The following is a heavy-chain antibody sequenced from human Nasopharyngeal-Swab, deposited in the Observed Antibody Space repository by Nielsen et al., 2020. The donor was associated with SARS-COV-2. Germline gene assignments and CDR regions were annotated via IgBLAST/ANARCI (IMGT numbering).Heavy chain of an antibody. J-gene: IGHJ4*02. D-gene: IGHD5-18*01. CDR1: GFTFDDYA. Sequence: SLKISCAASGFTFDDYAIHWVRQAPGKGLEWVSGISWNSGSIGYADSVKGRFTISRDNAKNSLYLQMNSLRAEDTALYYCAKDTQDTAIKYYFDYWGQGTLVTVSS. V-gene: IGHV3-9*01. CDR2: ISWNSGSI. CDR3: AKDTQDTAIKYYFDY.